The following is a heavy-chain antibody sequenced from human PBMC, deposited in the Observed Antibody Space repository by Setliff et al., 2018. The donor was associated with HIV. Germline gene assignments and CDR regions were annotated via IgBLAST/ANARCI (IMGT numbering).Heavy chain of an antibody. Sequence: PSETLSLTCGVSGDSVWKSNWWSWVRQTPGKGPEWIGEIHHSGSTNYNPSLESRVTISIDKSKNQFSLKMTSVTAADTAVYNCVRNGYYSLDYWGQGTLVTVSS. CDR2: IHHSGST. CDR3: VRNGYYSLDY. V-gene: IGHV4-4*02. J-gene: IGHJ4*02. D-gene: IGHD3-22*01. CDR1: GDSVWKSNW.